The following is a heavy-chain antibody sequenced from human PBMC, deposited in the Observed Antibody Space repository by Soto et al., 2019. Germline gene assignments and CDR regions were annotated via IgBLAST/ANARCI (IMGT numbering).Heavy chain of an antibody. J-gene: IGHJ4*02. V-gene: IGHV4-31*03. CDR3: ARDQRIDGYNP. D-gene: IGHD5-12*01. CDR1: GGSISSGGYY. CDR2: IYYSGST. Sequence: PSETLSLTCTVSGGSISSGGYYWSWIRQHPGKGLEWIGYIYYSGSTYYNPSLKSRVTISVDTSKNQFSLKLSSVTAADTAVYYCARDQRIDGYNPWGQGTLVTVSS.